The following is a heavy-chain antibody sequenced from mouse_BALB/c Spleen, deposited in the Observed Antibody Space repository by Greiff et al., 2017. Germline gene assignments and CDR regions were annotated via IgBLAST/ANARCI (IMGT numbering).Heavy chain of an antibody. Sequence: EVKLVESGGGLVQPGGSLRLSCATSGFTFTDYYMSWVRQPPGKALEWLGFIRNKANGYTTEYSASVKGRFTISRDNSQSILYLQMNTLRAEDSATYYCARDRGSSNYERFAYWGQGTLVTVSA. CDR2: IRNKANGYTT. J-gene: IGHJ3*01. V-gene: IGHV7-3*02. D-gene: IGHD2-5*01. CDR3: ARDRGSSNYERFAY. CDR1: GFTFTDYY.